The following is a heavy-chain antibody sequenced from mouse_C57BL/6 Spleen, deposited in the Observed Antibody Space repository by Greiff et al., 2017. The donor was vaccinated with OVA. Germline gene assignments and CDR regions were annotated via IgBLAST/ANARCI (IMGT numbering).Heavy chain of an antibody. CDR1: GFTFSSYG. Sequence: EVKLVESGGDLVKPGGSLKLSCAASGFTFSSYGMSWVRQTPDKRLEWVATISSGGSYTYYPDSVKGRFTISRDNAKNTLYLQMSSLKSEDTAMYYCARHGDSNYPYAMDYWGQGTSVTVSS. CDR3: ARHGDSNYPYAMDY. D-gene: IGHD2-5*01. V-gene: IGHV5-6*01. CDR2: ISSGGSYT. J-gene: IGHJ4*01.